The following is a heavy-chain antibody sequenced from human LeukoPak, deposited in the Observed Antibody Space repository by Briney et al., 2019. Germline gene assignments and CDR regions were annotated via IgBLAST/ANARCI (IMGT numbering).Heavy chain of an antibody. CDR2: IDYTGHPI. CDR1: GFTFSSYE. CDR3: ARVRSRWGFHYFSF. J-gene: IGHJ4*02. Sequence: GGSLRLSCGASGFTFSSYEMNWVRQAPGRGLEWVSYIDYTGHPIFYAASVKGRFTISRDNAKNSLYLQMNSLRAADTAVFYCARVRSRWGFHYFSFWGQGSLVTVSS. V-gene: IGHV3-48*03. D-gene: IGHD6-13*01.